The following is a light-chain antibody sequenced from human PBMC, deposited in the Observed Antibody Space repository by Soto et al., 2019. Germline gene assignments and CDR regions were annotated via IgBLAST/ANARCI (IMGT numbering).Light chain of an antibody. V-gene: IGLV2-14*03. CDR1: SSYVGGHEY. J-gene: IGLJ2*01. CDR2: DVT. CDR3: SSFTDSDSVV. Sequence: QSALTQPASVSASPGQSITISCTGSSSYVGGHEYVSWYQQHPNKTPKLLIYDVTNRPSGVSNRFSGSKYGNTASLTISGLQTEDEADYYCSSFTDSDSVVFGGGTKVTVL.